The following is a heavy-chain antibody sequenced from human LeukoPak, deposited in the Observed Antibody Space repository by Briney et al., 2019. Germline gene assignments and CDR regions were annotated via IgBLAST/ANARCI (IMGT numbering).Heavy chain of an antibody. Sequence: ASVKVSCKASGYTFTGHYMHWVRQAPGQGLEWMGRINPNSGGTNYAQKFQGRVTMTRDTSISTAYMELSRLRSDDTAVYYCARSWNDVGAKTDYWGQGTLVTVSS. CDR1: GYTFTGHY. J-gene: IGHJ4*02. V-gene: IGHV1-2*06. CDR3: ARSWNDVGAKTDY. CDR2: INPNSGGT. D-gene: IGHD1-26*01.